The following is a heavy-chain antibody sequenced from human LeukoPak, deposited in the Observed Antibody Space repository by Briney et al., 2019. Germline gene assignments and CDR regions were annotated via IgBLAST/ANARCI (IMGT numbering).Heavy chain of an antibody. CDR1: GGSVNTPKSF. V-gene: IGHV4-39*01. Sequence: SETLSLTCNASGGSVNTPKSFWAWIRQPPGKGLEWIGSLFYNGATYQNLSLKSRVTMSQDTAKNQFSLSLTSVTAADTATYYCASTLVIVGDIFSRVIIGHWAQGIQVTVSS. J-gene: IGHJ4*02. D-gene: IGHD1-26*01. CDR3: ASTLVIVGDIFSRVIIGH. CDR2: LFYNGAT.